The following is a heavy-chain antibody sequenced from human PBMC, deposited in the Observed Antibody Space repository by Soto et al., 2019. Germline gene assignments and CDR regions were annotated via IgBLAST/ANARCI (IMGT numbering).Heavy chain of an antibody. CDR3: ARDLDLRDFWSGHFGGVWFDP. CDR2: ISAYNGNT. D-gene: IGHD3-3*01. Sequence: ASVKVSCKASGYTFTSYGISWVRQAPGQGLEWMGWISAYNGNTNYAQKLQGRVTMTTDTSTSTAYMELRSLRSDDTAVYYCARDLDLRDFWSGHFGGVWFDPWGQGTLVTVSS. J-gene: IGHJ5*02. CDR1: GYTFTSYG. V-gene: IGHV1-18*01.